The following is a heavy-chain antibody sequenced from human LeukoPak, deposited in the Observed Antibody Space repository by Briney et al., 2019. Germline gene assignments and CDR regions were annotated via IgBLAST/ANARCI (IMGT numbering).Heavy chain of an antibody. J-gene: IGHJ4*02. D-gene: IGHD3-22*01. V-gene: IGHV3-30*02. CDR3: AVSCSSGYYCLDY. CDR1: GFTFSSYG. Sequence: PGGSLRLSCAASGFTFSSYGMHWVRQAPGKGLEWVAFIRYDGTKKYYADSMKGRFTISRDNSKNTLYLQMESLRAEDTAVYYCAVSCSSGYYCLDYWGQGPLVTVSS. CDR2: IRYDGTKK.